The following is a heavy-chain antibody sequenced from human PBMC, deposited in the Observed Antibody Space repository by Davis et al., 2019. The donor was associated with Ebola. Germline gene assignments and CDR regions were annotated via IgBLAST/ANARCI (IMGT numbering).Heavy chain of an antibody. V-gene: IGHV3-23*01. Sequence: PGGSLRLSCAASGFTFSSYAMSWVRQAPGKGLEWVSAISGSGGSTYYADSVKGRFTISRDNSKNTLYLQMNSLRAEDTAVYYCARNNYDILTGYGPHFDYWGQGTLVTVSS. CDR1: GFTFSSYA. CDR2: ISGSGGST. D-gene: IGHD3-9*01. CDR3: ARNNYDILTGYGPHFDY. J-gene: IGHJ4*02.